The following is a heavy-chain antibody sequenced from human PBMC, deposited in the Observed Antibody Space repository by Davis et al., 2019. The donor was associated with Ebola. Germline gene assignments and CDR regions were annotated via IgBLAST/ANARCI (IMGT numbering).Heavy chain of an antibody. V-gene: IGHV3-30*02. CDR3: AKNAYYYDSSGYYYVEYYFDY. D-gene: IGHD3-22*01. Sequence: GGSLRLSCAASGFIFSSYVMHWVRQAPNKGLQWLALIRNDGSKKHYADSVKGRFTISRDDAKNTLYLQMNSLRAEDTAVYYCAKNAYYYDSSGYYYVEYYFDYWGQGTLVTVSS. J-gene: IGHJ4*02. CDR2: IRNDGSKK. CDR1: GFIFSSYV.